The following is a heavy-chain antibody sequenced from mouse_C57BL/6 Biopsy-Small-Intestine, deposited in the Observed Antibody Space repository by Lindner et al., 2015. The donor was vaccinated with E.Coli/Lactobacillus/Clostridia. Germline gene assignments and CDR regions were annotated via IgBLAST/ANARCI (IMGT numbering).Heavy chain of an antibody. CDR3: ARPKQAANYYDASGLYDY. Sequence: SVKVSCKTSGYTFTGYFIHWVRQAPGQGLEWVGWINPNSGGTNYAQKFQGRVTMTRDTSISTAYMELSSLKSDDTAVYYCARPKQAANYYDASGLYDYWGQGTLVSVSS. CDR2: INPNSGGT. J-gene: IGHJ4*01. CDR1: GYTFTGYF. D-gene: IGHD1-1*02. V-gene: IGHV1-53*01.